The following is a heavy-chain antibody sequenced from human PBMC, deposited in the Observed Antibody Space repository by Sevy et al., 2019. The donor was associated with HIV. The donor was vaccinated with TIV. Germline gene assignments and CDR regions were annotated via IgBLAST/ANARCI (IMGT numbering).Heavy chain of an antibody. D-gene: IGHD6-6*01. CDR1: GFTFSSYS. Sequence: GGSLRLSCAASGFTFSSYSMNWVRQAPGKGLEWVSYISDSSTTIYYADSVKGRFTISRDSAKNALYLQMNSLRAEDTAVYYCARGLAALPGYYYGMDVWGQGTTVTVSS. V-gene: IGHV3-48*01. CDR3: ARGLAALPGYYYGMDV. CDR2: ISDSSTTI. J-gene: IGHJ6*02.